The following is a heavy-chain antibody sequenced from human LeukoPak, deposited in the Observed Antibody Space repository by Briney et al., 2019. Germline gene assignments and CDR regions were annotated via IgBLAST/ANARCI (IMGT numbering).Heavy chain of an antibody. J-gene: IGHJ4*02. CDR3: ARDEGILVTAEYYFDY. Sequence: ASVKVSRKASGYAFTGYYMHWVRQAPGQGLEWMGWINPNSGGTNYAQKFQGRVTMTRDTSISTAYMELSRLRSDDTAVYYCARDEGILVTAEYYFDYWGQGTLVTVSS. D-gene: IGHD3-9*01. CDR2: INPNSGGT. V-gene: IGHV1-2*02. CDR1: GYAFTGYY.